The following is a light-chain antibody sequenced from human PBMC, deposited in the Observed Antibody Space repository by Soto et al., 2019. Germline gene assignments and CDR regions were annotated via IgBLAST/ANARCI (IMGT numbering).Light chain of an antibody. J-gene: IGKJ4*01. Sequence: EIYLTQSPSSLSVSVGDRVNIACRASQSVGMVLAWYKQRPGRAPTLLRFRSSSLAEGVPSSFSGSGVGTEFTHTITSLQPDDFASYYGQQYNTSEVSFGGGTKV. CDR1: QSVGMV. CDR2: RSS. CDR3: QQYNTSEVS. V-gene: IGKV1-5*03.